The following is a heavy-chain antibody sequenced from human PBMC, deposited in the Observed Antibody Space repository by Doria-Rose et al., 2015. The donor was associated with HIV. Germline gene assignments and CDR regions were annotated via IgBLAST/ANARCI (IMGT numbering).Heavy chain of an antibody. J-gene: IGHJ4*02. CDR2: ISSTSAYI. Sequence: VQLGESGGGLVGPGGSLRLSCATSGFTFSSHRINWVRQAPGKRLECVSSISSTSAYINYADSVRGRFTISRDNARNSLYLQMDSLRAEDTAIYYCATGVTLDYWGQGTLVTVSS. CDR1: GFTFSSHR. V-gene: IGHV3-21*01. CDR3: ATGVTLDY. D-gene: IGHD3-10*01.